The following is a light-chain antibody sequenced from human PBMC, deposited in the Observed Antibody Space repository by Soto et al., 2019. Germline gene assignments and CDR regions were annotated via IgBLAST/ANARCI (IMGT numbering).Light chain of an antibody. Sequence: QSALSQPASVSGSPGQAITISCNGSTNDVGGYDYVSWYQQHPGRAPKLMIFDVRSRPSGVSNRFSGSKSGNTASLTISGLQTEDEADYYCSSFTSRNVVIFGGGTKVTVL. CDR3: SSFTSRNVVI. CDR1: TNDVGGYDY. J-gene: IGLJ2*01. V-gene: IGLV2-14*03. CDR2: DVR.